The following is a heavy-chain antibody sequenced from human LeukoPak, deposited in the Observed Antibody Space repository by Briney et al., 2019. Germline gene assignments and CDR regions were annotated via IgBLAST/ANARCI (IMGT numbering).Heavy chain of an antibody. D-gene: IGHD5-18*01. Sequence: PSETLSLTCAVYGGSFSGYYWSWIRQPPGKGLEWIGEINHSGSTNYNPSLKSRVTISVDTSKNQFSLKLSSVTAADTAVYYCARELNTAMAHDYWGQGTLVTVSS. J-gene: IGHJ4*02. CDR2: INHSGST. CDR1: GGSFSGYY. CDR3: ARELNTAMAHDY. V-gene: IGHV4-34*01.